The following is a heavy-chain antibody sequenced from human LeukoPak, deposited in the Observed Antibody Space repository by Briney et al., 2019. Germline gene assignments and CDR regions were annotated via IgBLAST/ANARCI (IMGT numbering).Heavy chain of an antibody. CDR3: AKGKHSSGWDPFDY. J-gene: IGHJ4*02. CDR1: GFTFSSYA. Sequence: AGGSLRLSCAASGFTFSSYAMSWVRQAPGKGLEWVSTISSSDGSTYYADSVKGQFTISRDNSKNTLYVQMNSLRGEDTAVYYCAKGKHSSGWDPFDYWGQGTLVTVSS. D-gene: IGHD6-19*01. CDR2: ISSSDGST. V-gene: IGHV3-23*01.